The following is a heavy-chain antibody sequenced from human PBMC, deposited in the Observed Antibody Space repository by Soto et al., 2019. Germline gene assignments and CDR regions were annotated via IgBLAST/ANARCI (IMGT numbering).Heavy chain of an antibody. V-gene: IGHV3-23*01. CDR1: GFTFSSYA. J-gene: IGHJ4*02. Sequence: PGGSLRLSCAASGFTFSSYAMSWVRQAPGKGLEWVSALSGSGGSTYYADSVTGRFTISRDNSKNTLFLQMNSLRAEDTALYYCAKEAPMLSTTPPLHFDYWGQGTLVTVSS. CDR3: AKEAPMLSTTPPLHFDY. CDR2: LSGSGGST. D-gene: IGHD4-17*01.